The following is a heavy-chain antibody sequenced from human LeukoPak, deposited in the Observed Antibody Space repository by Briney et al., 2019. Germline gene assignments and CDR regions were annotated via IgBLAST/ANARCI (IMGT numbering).Heavy chain of an antibody. CDR2: VYHSGST. Sequence: SQTLSLTCTVSGGSISITGISWNWVRQPPGKGLEWIGCVYHSGSTNYNPSLKSRVTISVDTSKNQFSLKLSSVTAADTAVYYCARGLLAADTTYYFDYWGQGTLVTVSS. CDR3: ARGLLAADTTYYFDY. D-gene: IGHD3-3*02. J-gene: IGHJ4*02. V-gene: IGHV4-30-2*01. CDR1: GGSISITGIS.